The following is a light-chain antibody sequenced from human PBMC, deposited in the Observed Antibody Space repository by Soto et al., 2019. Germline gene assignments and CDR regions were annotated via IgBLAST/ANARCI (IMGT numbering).Light chain of an antibody. CDR1: QTISSW. CDR3: QQSYSGPLT. V-gene: IGKV1-5*03. CDR2: KAS. Sequence: IQMTQSPSTLYGSVGDRVHITCRASQTISSWLAWYQQKPGKAPKLLIYKASTLKSGVPSRFSGSGSGTEFTLTISSLQPDDFATYYCQQSYSGPLTFAGGTKVDI. J-gene: IGKJ4*01.